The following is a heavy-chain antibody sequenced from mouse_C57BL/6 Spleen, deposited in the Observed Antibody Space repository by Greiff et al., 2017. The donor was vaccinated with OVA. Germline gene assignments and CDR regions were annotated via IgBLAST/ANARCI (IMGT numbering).Heavy chain of an antibody. J-gene: IGHJ4*01. CDR2: IRSKSNNYAT. D-gene: IGHD1-1*01. V-gene: IGHV10-1*01. Sequence: EVKLVESGGGLVQPKGSLKLSCAASGFSFNTYAMNWVRQAPGKGLEWVARIRSKSNNYATYYADSVKDRFTISRDDSESMLYLQMNNLKTEDTAMYYCVGHGDYGSIYYAMDYWGQGTSVTVSS. CDR1: GFSFNTYA. CDR3: VGHGDYGSIYYAMDY.